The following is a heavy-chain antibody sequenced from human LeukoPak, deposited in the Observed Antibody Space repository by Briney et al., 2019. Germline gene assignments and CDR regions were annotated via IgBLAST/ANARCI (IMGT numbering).Heavy chain of an antibody. J-gene: IGHJ4*02. CDR2: FSGRSANT. Sequence: PGGSLRLSCAASGFTFSSYAMSWVRQAPGKGLEWVSTFSGRSANTYYADSVKGRFTISRDNSKNTLYLQLNSLRPEDTAVYYCGKRDSSDFYYFHYWGQGALVTVSS. CDR3: GKRDSSDFYYFHY. V-gene: IGHV3-23*01. CDR1: GFTFSSYA. D-gene: IGHD6-19*01.